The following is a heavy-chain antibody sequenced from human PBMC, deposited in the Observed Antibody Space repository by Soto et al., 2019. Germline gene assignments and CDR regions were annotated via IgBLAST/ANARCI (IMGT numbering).Heavy chain of an antibody. CDR1: GGTFSSYA. D-gene: IGHD1-26*01. J-gene: IGHJ6*02. V-gene: IGHV1-69*01. CDR3: ARGKGGERWELPYSSYYYGMDV. CDR2: IIPIFGTA. Sequence: QVQLVQSGAEVKKPGSSVKVSCKASGGTFSSYAISWVRQAPGQGLEWMGGIIPIFGTANYAQKFQGRVTIPADESTSTAYMELSSLRSEDTAVYYCARGKGGERWELPYSSYYYGMDVWGQGTTVTVSS.